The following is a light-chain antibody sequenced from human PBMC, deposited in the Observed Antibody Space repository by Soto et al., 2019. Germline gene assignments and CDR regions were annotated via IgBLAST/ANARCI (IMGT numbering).Light chain of an antibody. V-gene: IGKV3-20*01. CDR2: GAY. CDR3: QQYSSSIT. Sequence: EIVLTQSPGTLSLSPGEGAALSCRASQSLSSNSLACYQHKPRQAPRLLIYGAYSTATGVPDRFYGTGSGTDFTLTISRLEPEDFAVYYCQQYSSSITFGQGTRLEIK. J-gene: IGKJ5*01. CDR1: QSLSSNS.